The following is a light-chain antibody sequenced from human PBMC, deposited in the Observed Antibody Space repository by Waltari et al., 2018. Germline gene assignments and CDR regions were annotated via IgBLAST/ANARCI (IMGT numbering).Light chain of an antibody. J-gene: IGKJ2*01. CDR1: QSVSSSY. CDR2: GAS. Sequence: DIVLTQSPGTLSLSPGERATLSCRASQSVSSSYLAWYQQKPGQAPRLLIYGASSRAPGIPDRFSGSGSGTDFTLTISRLEPEDFAVYYCQQYSSSPYTFGQGTKLEIK. V-gene: IGKV3-20*01. CDR3: QQYSSSPYT.